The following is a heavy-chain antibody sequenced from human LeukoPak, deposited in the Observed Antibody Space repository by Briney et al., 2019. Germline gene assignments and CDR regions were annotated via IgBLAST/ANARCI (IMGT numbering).Heavy chain of an antibody. CDR2: ISSSSSFI. D-gene: IGHD5-18*01. CDR1: GFTFSHYS. V-gene: IGHV3-21*01. CDR3: AAAYNYGFYYFDY. J-gene: IGHJ4*02. Sequence: GGSLRLSCAASGFTFSHYSMNWVRQAPGKGLEWVSSISSSSSFIYYADSVKGRFTISRDNAKNSLYLQMSSPRAEDTAVYYCAAAYNYGFYYFDYWGQGTLFTVSS.